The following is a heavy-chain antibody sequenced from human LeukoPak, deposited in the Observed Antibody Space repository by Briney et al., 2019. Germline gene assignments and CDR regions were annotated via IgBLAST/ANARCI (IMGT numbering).Heavy chain of an antibody. D-gene: IGHD3-9*01. V-gene: IGHV1-2*02. Sequence: ASVKVSCKASVYTYTGYYIHWVRQAPGQGLEWMGWINPNSGDTNYAQKFQGRVTMTRGTSITTAYMELSSLRSDDTALYYCARDPILTGYYWPYYFDYWGQGTLVTVSS. CDR3: ARDPILTGYYWPYYFDY. CDR2: INPNSGDT. CDR1: VYTYTGYY. J-gene: IGHJ4*02.